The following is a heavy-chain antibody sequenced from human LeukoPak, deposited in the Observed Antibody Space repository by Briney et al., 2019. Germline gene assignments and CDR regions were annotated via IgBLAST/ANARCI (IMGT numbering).Heavy chain of an antibody. V-gene: IGHV3-30*02. CDR2: IRYDGSNK. D-gene: IGHD3-9*01. Sequence: VAFIRYDGSNKYYADSVKGRFTISRDNSKNTLYLQMNSLRAEDTAVYYCAKVQYDILTGYSWGQGTLVTVSS. J-gene: IGHJ4*02. CDR3: AKVQYDILTGYS.